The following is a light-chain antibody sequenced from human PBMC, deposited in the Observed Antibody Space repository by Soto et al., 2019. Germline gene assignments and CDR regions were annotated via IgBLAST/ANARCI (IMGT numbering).Light chain of an antibody. CDR2: DSS. J-gene: IGKJ5*01. CDR3: QQYDNLPIT. Sequence: DIQMTQSPSSLSASVGDRVTITCQSSHDISKYVIWYQQKPGRAPTLLIFDSSVLEVGVPSRFRGSGWGTHFTFTIRSLQPEDIATYYCQQYDNLPITFCQGTRLDIK. CDR1: HDISKY. V-gene: IGKV1-33*01.